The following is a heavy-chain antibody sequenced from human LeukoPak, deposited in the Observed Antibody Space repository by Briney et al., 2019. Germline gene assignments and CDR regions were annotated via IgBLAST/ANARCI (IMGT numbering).Heavy chain of an antibody. D-gene: IGHD2-15*01. CDR1: GSTFTTYY. Sequence: ASVKVSCTASGSTFTTYYIHWVRQAPGQGLEWLGIINPSGGSTSHAEKFQGRVTLTRDTSARTVYMELTSLRSEDTAVYYCASEGHCSGGSCYRVYSYDSWGQGTLVTVSS. CDR3: ASEGHCSGGSCYRVYSYDS. J-gene: IGHJ4*02. CDR2: INPSGGST. V-gene: IGHV1-46*01.